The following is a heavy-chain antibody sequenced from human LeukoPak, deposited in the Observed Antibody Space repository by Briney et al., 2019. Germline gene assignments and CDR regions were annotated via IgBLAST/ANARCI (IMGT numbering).Heavy chain of an antibody. CDR1: GGSISSSSYY. Sequence: SETLSLTCTVSGGSISSSSYYWGWIRQPPGKGLEWIGSIYCSGSTYYNPSLKSRVTISVDTSKNQFSLKLSSVTAADTAVYYCARRLHDYVWGSYRRLYFDYWGQGTLVTVSS. V-gene: IGHV4-39*01. J-gene: IGHJ4*02. CDR3: ARRLHDYVWGSYRRLYFDY. D-gene: IGHD3-16*02. CDR2: IYCSGST.